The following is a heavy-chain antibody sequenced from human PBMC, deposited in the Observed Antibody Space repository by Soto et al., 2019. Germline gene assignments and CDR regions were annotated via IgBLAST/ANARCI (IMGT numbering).Heavy chain of an antibody. CDR2: IYHSGST. V-gene: IGHV4-30-4*01. Sequence: SETLSLTCTVSGGSITSGDYYWTWIRQPPGKGLEWIGYIYHSGSTYHSPSLKSRLSISIDTSKNQFSLRLNSVTAADTAVYYCARVEGSNYYYYGMDVWGQGTTVTVSS. CDR1: GGSITSGDYY. D-gene: IGHD3-10*01. CDR3: ARVEGSNYYYYGMDV. J-gene: IGHJ6*02.